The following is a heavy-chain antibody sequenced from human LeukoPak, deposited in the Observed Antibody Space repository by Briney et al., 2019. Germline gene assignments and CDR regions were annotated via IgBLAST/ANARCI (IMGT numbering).Heavy chain of an antibody. CDR2: IYHSGST. CDR3: ASSGSYYSN. J-gene: IGHJ4*02. Sequence: SETLSLTCTVSGYSISSGYYWGWIRQPPGKGLEWIGSIYHSGSTYYNPSLKSRVTISVDTSKNQFSLKLSSVTAADTAVYYCASSGSYYSNWGQGTLVTVSS. V-gene: IGHV4-38-2*02. CDR1: GYSISSGYY. D-gene: IGHD3-10*01.